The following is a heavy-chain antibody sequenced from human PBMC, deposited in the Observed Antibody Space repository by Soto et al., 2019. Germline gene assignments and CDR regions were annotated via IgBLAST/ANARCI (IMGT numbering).Heavy chain of an antibody. CDR3: AIREIQGPIDY. Sequence: PSETLSLTCTVSGGSISSYYWSWIRQPPGKELQYIGYIYYSGSANYNPSLKSRVTISDDTSTNQFFLTLTSVTAADTAVYYCAIREIQGPIDYWGQGTLVTVSS. J-gene: IGHJ4*02. CDR2: IYYSGSA. CDR1: GGSISSYY. V-gene: IGHV4-59*08. D-gene: IGHD1-26*01.